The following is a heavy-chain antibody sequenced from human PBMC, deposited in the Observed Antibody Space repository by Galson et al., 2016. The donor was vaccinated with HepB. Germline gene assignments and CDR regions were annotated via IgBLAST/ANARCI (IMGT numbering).Heavy chain of an antibody. D-gene: IGHD6-19*01. CDR2: IIPIFGTA. CDR3: ASSAIAVDVTMFDY. V-gene: IGHV1-69*13. CDR1: GGTFSSYA. J-gene: IGHJ4*02. Sequence: SVKVSCKASGGTFSSYAISWVRQAPGQGLEWMGGIIPIFGTANYAQKFQGRVTITADESTTTAYRELRSRRSEDTAVYYCASSAIAVDVTMFDYWGQGTLVTVSS.